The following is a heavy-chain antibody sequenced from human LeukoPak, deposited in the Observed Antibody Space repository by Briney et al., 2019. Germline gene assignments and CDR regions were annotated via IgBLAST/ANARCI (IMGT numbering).Heavy chain of an antibody. D-gene: IGHD1-7*01. V-gene: IGHV4-39*01. CDR2: IYYSGST. Sequence: SETLSLTCTVSGGSISSSSYYWGWIRQPPGKGLEWIGSIYYSGSTYYNPSLKSRVTISVDTSKNQFSLKLSSVTAADTAVYYCARPPALPSSNWELSDYWGQGTLVNVSS. CDR3: ARPPALPSSNWELSDY. J-gene: IGHJ4*02. CDR1: GGSISSSSYY.